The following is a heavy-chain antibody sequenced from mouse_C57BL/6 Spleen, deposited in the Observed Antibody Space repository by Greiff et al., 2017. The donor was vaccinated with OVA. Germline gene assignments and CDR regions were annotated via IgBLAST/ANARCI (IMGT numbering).Heavy chain of an antibody. D-gene: IGHD1-1*01. CDR3: AVYYYGSSYVLYFDY. CDR1: GYAFSSSW. V-gene: IGHV1-82*01. CDR2: IYPGDGDT. Sequence: VKLQESGPELVKPGASVKISCKASGYAFSSSWMNWVKQRPGKGLEWIGRIYPGDGDTNYNGKFKGKATLTADKSSSTAYMQLSSLTSEDSAVYFCAVYYYGSSYVLYFDYWGQGTTLTVSS. J-gene: IGHJ2*01.